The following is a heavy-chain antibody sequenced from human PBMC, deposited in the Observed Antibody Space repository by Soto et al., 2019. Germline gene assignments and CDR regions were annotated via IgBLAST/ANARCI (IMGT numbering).Heavy chain of an antibody. D-gene: IGHD3-10*01. J-gene: IGHJ5*02. V-gene: IGHV3-23*01. CDR1: GFTFSSYA. CDR2: ISGSGGST. Sequence: EVQLLESGGGLVQPGGSLRLSCAASGFTFSSYAMSWVRQAPGKGLEWVSAISGSGGSTYYADSVKGRFTISRDNSKNTGYLQMNSLRAEDTAVYYCAKDRGNYYGSGNWFDPWGQGTLVTVSS. CDR3: AKDRGNYYGSGNWFDP.